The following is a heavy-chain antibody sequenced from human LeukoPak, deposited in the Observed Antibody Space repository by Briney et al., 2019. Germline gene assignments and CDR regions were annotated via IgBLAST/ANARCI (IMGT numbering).Heavy chain of an antibody. CDR2: ISGSSNYI. Sequence: GGSLRLSCAASGFTFSSYSMNWVRQAPGKGLEWVSSISGSSNYIYYADSVKGRFTISRDNAKNSLYLQMNSLRAEDTAVYYCARDAFPDYWGQGTLVTVSS. J-gene: IGHJ4*02. V-gene: IGHV3-21*01. CDR1: GFTFSSYS. D-gene: IGHD2/OR15-2a*01. CDR3: ARDAFPDY.